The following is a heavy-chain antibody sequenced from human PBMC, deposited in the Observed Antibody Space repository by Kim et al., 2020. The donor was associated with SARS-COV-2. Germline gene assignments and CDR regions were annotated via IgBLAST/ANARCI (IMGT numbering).Heavy chain of an antibody. CDR2: IIPIFGTA. V-gene: IGHV1-69*13. CDR3: ARDHSLEWLLSGRAYYGMDV. J-gene: IGHJ6*02. Sequence: SVKVSCKASGGTFSSYAISWVRQAPGQGLEWMGGIIPIFGTANYAQKFQGRVTITADESTSTAYMELSSLRSEDTAVYYCARDHSLEWLLSGRAYYGMDVWGQGTTVTVSS. CDR1: GGTFSSYA. D-gene: IGHD3-3*01.